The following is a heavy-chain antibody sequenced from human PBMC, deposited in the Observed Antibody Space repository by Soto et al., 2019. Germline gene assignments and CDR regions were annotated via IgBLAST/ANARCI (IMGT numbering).Heavy chain of an antibody. CDR2: ISTYNGNT. CDR1: GYTFTSYG. J-gene: IGHJ4*02. D-gene: IGHD2-2*01. CDR3: AREYCSSTSCYLPDY. Sequence: ASVKVSCKASGYTFTSYGISWVRQAPGQGLEWMGWISTYNGNTNYAQKLQGRVTMTTDTSTSTVYMELRSLRSDDTALYYCAREYCSSTSCYLPDYWGQGTLVTVSS. V-gene: IGHV1-18*01.